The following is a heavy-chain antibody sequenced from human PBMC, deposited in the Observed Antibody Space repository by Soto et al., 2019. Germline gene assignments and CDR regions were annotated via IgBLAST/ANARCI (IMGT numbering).Heavy chain of an antibody. Sequence: GGSLRLSCAASGFTFSGSAMHWVRQASGKGLEWVGRIRSKANSYATAYAASVKGRFTISRDDSKNTAYLQMNSLKTEDTAVYYCTTTECSSTSCYFYYYYGMDVWGQGTTVTVS. D-gene: IGHD2-2*01. CDR2: IRSKANSYAT. J-gene: IGHJ6*02. CDR1: GFTFSGSA. V-gene: IGHV3-73*01. CDR3: TTTECSSTSCYFYYYYGMDV.